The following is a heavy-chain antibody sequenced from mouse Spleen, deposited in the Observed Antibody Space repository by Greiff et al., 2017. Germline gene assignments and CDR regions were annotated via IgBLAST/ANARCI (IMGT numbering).Heavy chain of an antibody. CDR2: IRLKSDNYAT. CDR1: GFTFSNYW. J-gene: IGHJ1*03. CDR3: TGIYDGYPHWYFDV. Sequence: EVKLVESGGGLVQPGGSMKLSCVASGFTFSNYWMNWVRQSPEKGLEWVAQIRLKSDNYATHYAESVKGRFTISRDDSKSSVYLQMNNLRAEDTGIYYCTGIYDGYPHWYFDVWGTGTTVTVSS. D-gene: IGHD2-3*01. V-gene: IGHV6-3*01.